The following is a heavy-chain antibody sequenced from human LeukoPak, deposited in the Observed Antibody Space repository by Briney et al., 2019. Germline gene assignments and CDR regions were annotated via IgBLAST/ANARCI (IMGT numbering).Heavy chain of an antibody. CDR3: ARAAAMVTGSDY. D-gene: IGHD5-18*01. V-gene: IGHV3-64*04. CDR1: GFTFSSHS. Sequence: GGSLRLSCSGSGFTFSSHSMHWVRQAPGRGLEYVSGITSNGGSTYYADSMKGRFTISRDNAKNSLYLQMNSLRAEDTAVYYCARAAAMVTGSDYWGQGTLVTVSS. J-gene: IGHJ4*02. CDR2: ITSNGGST.